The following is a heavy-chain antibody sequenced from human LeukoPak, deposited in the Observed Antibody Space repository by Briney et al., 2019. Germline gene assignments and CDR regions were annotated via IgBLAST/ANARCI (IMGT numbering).Heavy chain of an antibody. CDR3: ARGGPYYYGSGSYRRGDYFDY. J-gene: IGHJ4*02. Sequence: QPGRSLRLSCAASGFTFSSYAMHWVRQAPGKGLEWVAVISYDGSNKYYADSVKGRFTISRDNSKNTLYLQMNSLRAEDTAVYYCARGGPYYYGSGSYRRGDYFDYWGQGTLVTVSS. V-gene: IGHV3-30-3*01. D-gene: IGHD3-10*01. CDR2: ISYDGSNK. CDR1: GFTFSSYA.